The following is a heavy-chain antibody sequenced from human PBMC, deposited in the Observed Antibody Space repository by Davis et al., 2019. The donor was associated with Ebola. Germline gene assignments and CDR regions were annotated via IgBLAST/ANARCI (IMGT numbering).Heavy chain of an antibody. D-gene: IGHD3-22*01. CDR2: INHSGST. Sequence: SETLSLTCAVYGGSFSGYYWSWIRQPPGKGLEWIGEINHSGSTNYNPSLKSRVTISVDKSKNQFSLKLSSVTAADTAVYYCARDLRYYYDSSGYYSGSWFDPWGQGTLVTVSS. CDR3: ARDLRYYYDSSGYYSGSWFDP. J-gene: IGHJ5*02. V-gene: IGHV4-34*01. CDR1: GGSFSGYY.